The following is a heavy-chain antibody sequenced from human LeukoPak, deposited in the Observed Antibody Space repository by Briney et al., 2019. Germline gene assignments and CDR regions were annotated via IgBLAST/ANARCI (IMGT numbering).Heavy chain of an antibody. CDR3: ARFGIRRDGYLRNDAFDI. Sequence: SETLSLTCTVSGGSISSYYWSWIRQPPGKGLEWIGYIYTSGSTNYNPSLKSRVTISVDTSRNQFSLKLSSVTAADTAVYYCARFGIRRDGYLRNDAFDIWGQGTMVTVSS. V-gene: IGHV4-4*08. J-gene: IGHJ3*02. D-gene: IGHD5-24*01. CDR2: IYTSGST. CDR1: GGSISSYY.